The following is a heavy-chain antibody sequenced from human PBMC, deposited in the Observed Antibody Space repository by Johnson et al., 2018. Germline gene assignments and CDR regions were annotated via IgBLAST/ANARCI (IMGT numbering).Heavy chain of an antibody. CDR3: ARDLAYSSSSTPFQH. Sequence: VQLVQSGGGLVQPGRSLRLSCAASGFTFDDYAMHWVRQAPGKGLEWVSFISFGSSFRYYADSVKGRFTISRDNAKNSLHLQMNSLRAEDTAVYYCARDLAYSSSSTPFQHWGQGTLVTVSS. D-gene: IGHD6-6*01. V-gene: IGHV3-21*01. CDR2: ISFGSSFR. CDR1: GFTFDDYA. J-gene: IGHJ1*01.